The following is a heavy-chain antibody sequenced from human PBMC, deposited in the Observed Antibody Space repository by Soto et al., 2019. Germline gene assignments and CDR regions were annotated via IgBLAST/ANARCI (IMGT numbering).Heavy chain of an antibody. V-gene: IGHV1-18*01. Sequence: QVQLVQSGAEVKKPGASVKVSCKASGYTFTSYGISWVRQAPGQGLEWMGWISAYNGNTNYAQKLQGRVTMTTDTTRSTAYMELRSPISDETAVYYCAYFSYYYGSVDYWGQGTPDTESS. D-gene: IGHD3-10*01. J-gene: IGHJ4*02. CDR2: ISAYNGNT. CDR1: GYTFTSYG. CDR3: AYFSYYYGSVDY.